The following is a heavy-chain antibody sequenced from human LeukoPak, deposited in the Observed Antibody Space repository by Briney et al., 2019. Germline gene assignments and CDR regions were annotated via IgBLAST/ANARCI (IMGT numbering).Heavy chain of an antibody. D-gene: IGHD4-11*01. CDR1: GAPISNNGYY. Sequence: SETLSLTCNVSGAPISNNGYYWGWIRQPPGKGLEWIGEIYHSGSTNYNPSLKSRVTISVDKSKNQFSLKLSSVTAADTAVYYCAGLLTTVTINRDYWGQGTLVTVSS. CDR2: IYHSGST. V-gene: IGHV4-39*01. J-gene: IGHJ4*02. CDR3: AGLLTTVTINRDY.